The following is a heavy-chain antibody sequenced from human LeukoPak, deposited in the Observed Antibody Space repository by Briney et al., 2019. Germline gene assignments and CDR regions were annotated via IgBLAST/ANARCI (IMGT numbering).Heavy chain of an antibody. Sequence: GGSLRLSCAASGLTFSNYNMNWVRQAPGKGLEWVSSISTSGSYIYYANSMKGRFTISRDNAKNSLYLQMNSLRVEDSAVYYCATDLIHYYASGAKTWGQXXLVTVSS. J-gene: IGHJ5*02. V-gene: IGHV3-21*01. CDR2: ISTSGSYI. CDR1: GLTFSNYN. CDR3: ATDLIHYYASGAKT. D-gene: IGHD3-10*01.